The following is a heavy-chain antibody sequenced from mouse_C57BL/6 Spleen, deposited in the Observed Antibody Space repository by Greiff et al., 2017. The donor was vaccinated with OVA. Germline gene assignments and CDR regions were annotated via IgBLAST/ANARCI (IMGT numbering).Heavy chain of an antibody. CDR3: ARHDGYSAWFAY. J-gene: IGHJ3*01. Sequence: EVNVVESEGGLVQPGSSMKLSCTASGFTFSDYYMAWVRQVPEKGLEWVANINYDGSSTYYLDSLKSRFIISRDNAKNILYLQMSSLKSEDTATYYCARHDGYSAWFAYWGQGTLVTVSA. CDR2: INYDGSST. CDR1: GFTFSDYY. V-gene: IGHV5-16*01. D-gene: IGHD2-3*01.